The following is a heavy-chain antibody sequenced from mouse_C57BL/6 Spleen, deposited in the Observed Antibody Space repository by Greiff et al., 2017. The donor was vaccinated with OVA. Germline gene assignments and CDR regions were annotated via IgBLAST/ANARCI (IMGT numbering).Heavy chain of an antibody. CDR3: ASGGLTGTEFAY. J-gene: IGHJ3*01. V-gene: IGHV1-69*01. D-gene: IGHD4-1*01. CDR1: GYTFTSYW. CDR2: IDPSDSYA. Sequence: QVQLQQPGAELVMPGASVKLSCKASGYTFTSYWMHWVKQRPGQGLEWIGEIDPSDSYANYNQKFKGKSTLTVDKSSSTAYMQLSSLTSEDSAVYYCASGGLTGTEFAYWGKGPLATVAA.